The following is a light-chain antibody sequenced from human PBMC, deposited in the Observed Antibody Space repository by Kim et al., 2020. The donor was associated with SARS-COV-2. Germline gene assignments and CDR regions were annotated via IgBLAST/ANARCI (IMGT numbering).Light chain of an antibody. CDR3: ESWDDSLNGPV. V-gene: IGLV1-44*01. J-gene: IGLJ3*02. CDR1: GSNVRINY. Sequence: GQRVTISCSGVGSNVRINYVYWFQYLPGAAPTVLIEGDDQRPSGVPARFSGSKSGTSASLAINGLQPEDDADYYCESWDDSLNGPVFGGGTQLTVL. CDR2: GDD.